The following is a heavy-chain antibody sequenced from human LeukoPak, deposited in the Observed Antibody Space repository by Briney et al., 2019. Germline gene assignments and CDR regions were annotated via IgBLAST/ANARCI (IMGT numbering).Heavy chain of an antibody. CDR2: IYHSGST. Sequence: PSEILSLTCAVSGYSISSGYYWGWIRQPPGKGLEWIGSIYHSGSTYYNPSLKSRVTISVDTSKNQFSLTLSSVTAADAAVYYCARRSLDQLLAYWYFDLWGRGTLVTVSS. CDR3: ARRSLDQLLAYWYFDL. CDR1: GYSISSGYY. D-gene: IGHD2-2*01. J-gene: IGHJ2*01. V-gene: IGHV4-38-2*01.